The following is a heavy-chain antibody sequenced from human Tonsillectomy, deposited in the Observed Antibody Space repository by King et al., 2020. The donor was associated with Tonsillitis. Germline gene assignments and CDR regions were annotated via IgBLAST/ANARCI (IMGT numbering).Heavy chain of an antibody. CDR3: ARGVKWLRLTWFDP. V-gene: IGHV4-34*01. J-gene: IGHJ5*02. CDR2: ITHSGST. CDR1: GGSFSGYY. D-gene: IGHD5-12*01. Sequence: VQLQQWGAGLLKPSETLSLTCAVHGGSFSGYYWSWIRQPPGKGLEWIGEITHSGSTNYNPSLKSRVTISVDTSKNQFSLKLSSVTAADTAVYYCARGVKWLRLTWFDPWGQGTLVTVSS.